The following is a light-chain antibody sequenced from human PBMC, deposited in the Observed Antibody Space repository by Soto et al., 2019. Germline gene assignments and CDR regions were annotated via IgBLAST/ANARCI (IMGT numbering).Light chain of an antibody. CDR1: QSLSRS. V-gene: IGKV1-5*01. J-gene: IGKJ1*01. CDR3: QQYVAYSPWT. Sequence: DIQMTQSPATLFASVGDTVTISCRASQSLSRSLAWYQQKPGKAPKVLISDASNLESGVPSRFGGSGSGTEFTLTITSLQPDDFVTYYCQQYVAYSPWTFGRGTKVEMK. CDR2: DAS.